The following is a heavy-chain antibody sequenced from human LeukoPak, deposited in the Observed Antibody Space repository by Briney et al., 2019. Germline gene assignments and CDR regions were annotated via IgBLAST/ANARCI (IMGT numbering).Heavy chain of an antibody. V-gene: IGHV5-51*01. J-gene: IGHJ1*01. CDR3: ARRSPSAEYFQH. Sequence: GESLKISCKGSGYSFTTYWIAWVRQMPGKGLEWTGIIYPGDSDTRYSPSFQGQVTISADKSISTAYLQWSSLEASDTAVYYCARRSPSAEYFQHWGQGTLVTVSS. CDR1: GYSFTTYW. CDR2: IYPGDSDT.